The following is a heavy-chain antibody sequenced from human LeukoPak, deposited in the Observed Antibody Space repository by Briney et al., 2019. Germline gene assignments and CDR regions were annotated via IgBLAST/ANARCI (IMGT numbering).Heavy chain of an antibody. Sequence: GGSLRLSCAASGFTFSSYAMSWVRQAPGKGLGWVSAISGSGGSTYYADSVKGRFTISRDNSKNTLYLQMNSLRAEDTAVYYCAKDFRPSYYDFWSASDYWGRGTLVTVSS. V-gene: IGHV3-23*01. CDR2: ISGSGGST. CDR1: GFTFSSYA. CDR3: AKDFRPSYYDFWSASDY. J-gene: IGHJ4*02. D-gene: IGHD3-3*01.